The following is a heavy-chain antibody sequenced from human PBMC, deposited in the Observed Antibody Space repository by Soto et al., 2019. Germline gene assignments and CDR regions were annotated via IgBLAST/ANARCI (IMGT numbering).Heavy chain of an antibody. CDR3: ARAISSGGRFSGMDV. CDR2: ITPVLDMA. Sequence: QVQLVQSGAEVKKPGSSVRVSCKASGGTFSSNTLSWVRQAPGQGLEWMGRITPVLDMADYEQKCQDRLTITADKSTTTVYMELGSLRSEDTAIYYCARAISSGGRFSGMDVWGQGTTVTVSS. V-gene: IGHV1-69*02. CDR1: GGTFSSNT. J-gene: IGHJ6*02. D-gene: IGHD3-16*01.